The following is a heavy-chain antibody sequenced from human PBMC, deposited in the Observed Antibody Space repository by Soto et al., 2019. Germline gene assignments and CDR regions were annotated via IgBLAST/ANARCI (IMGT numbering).Heavy chain of an antibody. Sequence: LQLQESGSGLVKPSQTLSLTCAVSAGSISSGGYSWSWIRQPPGKGLEWIGYIYHSGSTYYNPSLKSRVTISVDRSKNQFSLKLSSETAADTAVYYCARVPNRWGQGTLVTVSS. J-gene: IGHJ5*02. D-gene: IGHD2-2*01. CDR2: IYHSGST. V-gene: IGHV4-30-2*01. CDR1: AGSISSGGYS. CDR3: ARVPNR.